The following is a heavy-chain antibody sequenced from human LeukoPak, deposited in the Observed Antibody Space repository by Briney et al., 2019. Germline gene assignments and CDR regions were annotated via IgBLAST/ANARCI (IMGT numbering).Heavy chain of an antibody. Sequence: PGGSLRLSCAASGFTFDDYAMHWVRQAPGKGLEWVSGISWNSGSIGYADSVKGRFTISRDNAKNSLYLQMNSLRAEDTALYYCARTNSHYFDYWGQGTLVTVSS. CDR3: ARTNSHYFDY. CDR2: ISWNSGSI. D-gene: IGHD2-8*01. J-gene: IGHJ4*02. V-gene: IGHV3-9*01. CDR1: GFTFDDYA.